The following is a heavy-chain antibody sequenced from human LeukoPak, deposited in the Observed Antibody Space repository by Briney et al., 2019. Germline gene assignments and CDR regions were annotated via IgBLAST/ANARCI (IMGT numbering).Heavy chain of an antibody. V-gene: IGHV3-7*05. CDR3: ARWNFDSGDWVLDY. Sequence: GGYLRLSCVGSGFRFSNHQMNWVRQAPGKGLEWVAKIKEDGGEKHYVDSVRGRFTISRDNAKNSLYLQMTSLRAEDTAVYYCARWNFDSGDWVLDYWGQGTLVTVSS. CDR1: GFRFSNHQ. J-gene: IGHJ4*02. CDR2: IKEDGGEK. D-gene: IGHD3-10*01.